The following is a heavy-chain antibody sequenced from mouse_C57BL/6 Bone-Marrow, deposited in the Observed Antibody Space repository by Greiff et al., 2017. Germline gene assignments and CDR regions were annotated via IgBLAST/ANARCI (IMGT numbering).Heavy chain of an antibody. V-gene: IGHV14-2*01. J-gene: IGHJ2*01. CDR2: IDPEDGET. CDR1: GFNIKDYY. Sequence: VQLQQSGAELVKPGASVKLSCTASGFNIKDYYMHWVKQRTEQGLEWIGRIDPEDGETKYAPEFQGKATITADTSSNTAYLQLSSLTAEDTAVYYCAMPTVVATDYWGQGTTLTVSS. D-gene: IGHD1-1*01. CDR3: AMPTVVATDY.